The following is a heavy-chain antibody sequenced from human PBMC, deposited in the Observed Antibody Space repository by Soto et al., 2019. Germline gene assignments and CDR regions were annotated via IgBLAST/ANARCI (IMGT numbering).Heavy chain of an antibody. J-gene: IGHJ4*02. CDR1: GYSISSGYY. CDR2: IYHSGST. CDR3: ASDPDAVNGAGY. Sequence: SETLSLTCAVSGYSISSGYYWGWIRQPPGKGLEWIGNIYHSGSTYYNPSLKSRVTISVDTSKNKFSLKLTSVTAADTAVYYCASDPDAVNGAGYLGQGTLVTVSS. D-gene: IGHD3-10*01. V-gene: IGHV4-38-2*01.